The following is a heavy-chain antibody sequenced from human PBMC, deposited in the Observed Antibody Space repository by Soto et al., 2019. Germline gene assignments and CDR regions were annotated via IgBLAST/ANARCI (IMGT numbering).Heavy chain of an antibody. CDR3: AKDSSYYYDSSGLY. CDR2: ISGSGGST. D-gene: IGHD3-22*01. CDR1: GFTFSSYA. Sequence: EVQLLESGGGLVQPGGSLRLSCAASGFTFSSYAMSWVRQAPGKGLEWVSAISGSGGSTYYADSVKGRFTISRDNSKNTLYLQMNSMRAEDTAVYYCAKDSSYYYDSSGLYWGQGTLVTVSS. V-gene: IGHV3-23*01. J-gene: IGHJ4*02.